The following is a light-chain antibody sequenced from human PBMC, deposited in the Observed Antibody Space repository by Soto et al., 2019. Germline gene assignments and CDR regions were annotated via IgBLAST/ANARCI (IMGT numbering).Light chain of an antibody. Sequence: QSALTQPASVSWSPGQSITISCTGTSSDVGGYNYVSWYQQHPGKAPKLMIYEVSNRPSGVSNRFSGSKSGNTASLTISGLQAEDEADYYCSSYTSSSIDNVFGTGTKVTVL. CDR3: SSYTSSSIDNV. CDR1: SSDVGGYNY. CDR2: EVS. V-gene: IGLV2-14*01. J-gene: IGLJ1*01.